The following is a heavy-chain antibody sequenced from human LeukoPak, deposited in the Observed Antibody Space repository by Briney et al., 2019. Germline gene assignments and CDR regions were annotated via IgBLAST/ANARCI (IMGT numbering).Heavy chain of an antibody. Sequence: LGGSLRLSCAAYGLTFDYYAMHWVRQAPGKGLEWVSGLSWNSGGIGYAYSVKGRFTISRDNAKNSLYLQMNSLRAEDTALYYCAKAYYYGSGGPRSGFDPWGQRTLVTVSS. CDR1: GLTFDYYA. J-gene: IGHJ5*02. V-gene: IGHV3-9*01. D-gene: IGHD3-10*01. CDR3: AKAYYYGSGGPRSGFDP. CDR2: LSWNSGGI.